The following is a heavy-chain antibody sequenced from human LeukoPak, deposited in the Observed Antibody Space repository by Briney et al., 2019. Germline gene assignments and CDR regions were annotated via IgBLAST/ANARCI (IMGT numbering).Heavy chain of an antibody. CDR2: ISVRGESI. J-gene: IGHJ4*02. V-gene: IGHV3-23*01. CDR3: ARDCCGVWGPLGDY. CDR1: GFNFNTYT. Sequence: GGSLRLSCAASGFNFNTYTMNWVRQAPGKGLEWVSTISVRGESIYYADSVKGRFTISRDNSKNMLYLQMNSLRAEDTAVYYCARDCCGVWGPLGDYWGQGTLVTVSS. D-gene: IGHD3-16*01.